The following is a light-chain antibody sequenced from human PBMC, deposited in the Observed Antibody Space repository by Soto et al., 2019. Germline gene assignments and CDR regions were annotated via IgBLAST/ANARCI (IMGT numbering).Light chain of an antibody. CDR1: QSVSSSY. CDR3: QQYGSSLRT. Sequence: EIMWTQSPGTLSLSPGERATLSCRASQSVSSSYLAWYQQKPGQAPRLLIYGASSRATGIPDRFSGSGSGTDFTLTISRLEPEDFAVYYCQQYGSSLRTFGQGTKVDIK. V-gene: IGKV3-20*01. CDR2: GAS. J-gene: IGKJ1*01.